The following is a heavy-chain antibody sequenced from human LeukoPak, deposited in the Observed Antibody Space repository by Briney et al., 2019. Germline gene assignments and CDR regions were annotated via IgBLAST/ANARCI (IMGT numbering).Heavy chain of an antibody. CDR2: INPSGGST. J-gene: IGHJ4*02. Sequence: ASVKVSCKASGYTFIDYYMHWVRQAPGQGLEWMGIINPSGGSTSYAQKFQGRVTMTRDTSTSTVYMELSSLRSEDTAVYYCARDVVELSGSTPFDYWGQGTLVTVSS. CDR3: ARDVVELSGSTPFDY. CDR1: GYTFIDYY. D-gene: IGHD1-26*01. V-gene: IGHV1-46*01.